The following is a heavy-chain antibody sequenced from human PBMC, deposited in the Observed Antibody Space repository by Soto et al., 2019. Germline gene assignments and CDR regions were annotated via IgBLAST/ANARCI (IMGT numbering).Heavy chain of an antibody. Sequence: QVQLQESGPGLVKPSETLSLTCTVSGGSVSSGSYYWSWIRQPPGKGLEWIGYIYYSGSTNYNPSLKCRVSISVDTSKTQVSLKLSSVTAADTAVYYCAREWGFGESWRNWFDPWGQGTLVTVSS. CDR3: AREWGFGESWRNWFDP. J-gene: IGHJ5*02. CDR2: IYYSGST. V-gene: IGHV4-61*01. D-gene: IGHD3-10*01. CDR1: GGSVSSGSYY.